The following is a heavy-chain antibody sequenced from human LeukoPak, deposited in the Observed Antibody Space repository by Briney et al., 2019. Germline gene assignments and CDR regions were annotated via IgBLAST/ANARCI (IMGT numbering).Heavy chain of an antibody. CDR3: VKGPRPDITVAHTVEN. CDR2: ISSRGDST. CDR1: GFIFSNYA. Sequence: GGSLRLSCAASGFIFSNYAMSWVRQVPGRGLEWVSTISSRGDSTYVADSVKGRFTVSRDNSKNSLYLQMNTVRAEDTAVYYCVKGPRPDITVAHTVENWGQGTLVTVSS. D-gene: IGHD6-19*01. J-gene: IGHJ4*02. V-gene: IGHV3-23*01.